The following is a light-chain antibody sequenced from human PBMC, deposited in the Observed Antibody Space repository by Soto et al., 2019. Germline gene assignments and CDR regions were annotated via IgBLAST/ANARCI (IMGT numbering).Light chain of an antibody. CDR1: QSVSSNY. J-gene: IGKJ1*01. Sequence: ESVLTQSPGTLSLSPGERATLSCRASQSVSSNYLAWYQQKPGQAPRLLIYGASSRATGTPDRFSGSGSGTYFTLTIIRLEPEDFAVYYCQQFGGSPPSWTFGQGTKVEI. V-gene: IGKV3-20*01. CDR2: GAS. CDR3: QQFGGSPPSWT.